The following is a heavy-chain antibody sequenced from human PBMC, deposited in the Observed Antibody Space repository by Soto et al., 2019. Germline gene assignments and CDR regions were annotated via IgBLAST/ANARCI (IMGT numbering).Heavy chain of an antibody. CDR1: GFSLSTSQVG. Sequence: GSGPTLVNPTQTLTLTCTFSGFSLSTSQVGVGWIRQPPGKALEWLAHVYWNDAKYYSLSLKTRLTITKDTSKNQVVLAMTNMDPVDTATYFCAHRNTRGNYLDYWGQGALVTVSS. J-gene: IGHJ4*02. CDR2: VYWNDAK. D-gene: IGHD1-7*01. CDR3: AHRNTRGNYLDY. V-gene: IGHV2-5*01.